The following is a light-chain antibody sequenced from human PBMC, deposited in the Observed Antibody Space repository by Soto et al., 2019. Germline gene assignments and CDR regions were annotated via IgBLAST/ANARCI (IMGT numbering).Light chain of an antibody. CDR3: AAWDDSLKGHV. CDR1: SSDVGAYNY. V-gene: IGLV2-14*01. Sequence: QSVLTQPASVSGSLGQSITISCSGTSSDVGAYNYVSWYQQYPGKAPKLMIYHVTDRPSGVSNRFSGSKSGTSASLAISGLQSEDEADYYCAAWDDSLKGHVFGTGTKVTVL. J-gene: IGLJ1*01. CDR2: HVT.